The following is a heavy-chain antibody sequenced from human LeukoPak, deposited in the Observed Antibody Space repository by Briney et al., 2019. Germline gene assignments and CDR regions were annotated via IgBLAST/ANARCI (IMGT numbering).Heavy chain of an antibody. D-gene: IGHD7-27*01. Sequence: SETLSLTCAVSGGSISSGGYSWSWIRQPPGKGLEWIGYIYHSGSTYYNPSLKSRVTISVDTSKNQVSLKLSSVTAADTAVYYCARHVGKWGFDYWGQGTLVTVSS. CDR1: GGSISSGGYS. V-gene: IGHV4-30-2*01. CDR2: IYHSGST. CDR3: ARHVGKWGFDY. J-gene: IGHJ4*02.